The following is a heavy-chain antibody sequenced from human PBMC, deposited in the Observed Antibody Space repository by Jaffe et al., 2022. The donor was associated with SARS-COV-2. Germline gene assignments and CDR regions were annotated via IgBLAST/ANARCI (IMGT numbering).Heavy chain of an antibody. Sequence: EVQLLESGGGLVQPGGSLRLSCAASGFTFSSYAMSWVRQAPGKGLEWVSAISGSGGSTYYADSVKGRFTISRDNSKNTLYLQMNSLRAEDTAVYYCAKGDIVDTAMVIPRGGGPSFDYWGQGTLVTVSS. CDR2: ISGSGGST. CDR1: GFTFSSYA. D-gene: IGHD5-18*01. J-gene: IGHJ4*02. CDR3: AKGDIVDTAMVIPRGGGPSFDY. V-gene: IGHV3-23*01.